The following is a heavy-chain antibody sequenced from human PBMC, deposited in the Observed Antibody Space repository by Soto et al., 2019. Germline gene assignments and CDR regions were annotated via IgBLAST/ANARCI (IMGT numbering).Heavy chain of an antibody. CDR2: ISFDGSKT. V-gene: IGHV3-30*03. CDR3: ARADYGGDYFDY. J-gene: IGHJ4*02. D-gene: IGHD4-17*01. Sequence: GGSLRLSCEASGFTFSSYGMHWVRQAPGKGLEWVAVISFDGSKTYYADSVKGRFTISRYNSKNTLYLQMNSLRAEDTAVYYCARADYGGDYFDYWGQGTLVTVSS. CDR1: GFTFSSYG.